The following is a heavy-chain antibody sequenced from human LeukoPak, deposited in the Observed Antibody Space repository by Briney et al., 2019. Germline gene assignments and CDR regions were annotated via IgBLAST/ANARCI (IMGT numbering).Heavy chain of an antibody. D-gene: IGHD6-13*01. CDR2: INPNSGGT. V-gene: IGHV1-2*02. CDR3: AIRIAAAPNKNWFDP. Sequence: ASVKVSCMASGYTFTGYYMHWVRQAPGQGLEWMGWINPNSGGTNYAQKFQGRVTMTRDTSISTAYMELSRLRSDDTAVYYCAIRIAAAPNKNWFDPWGQGTLVTVSS. CDR1: GYTFTGYY. J-gene: IGHJ5*02.